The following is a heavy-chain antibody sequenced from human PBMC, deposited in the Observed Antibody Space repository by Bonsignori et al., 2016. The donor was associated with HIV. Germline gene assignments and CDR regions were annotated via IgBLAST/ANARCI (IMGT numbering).Heavy chain of an antibody. V-gene: IGHV3-30*04. CDR3: ARALWEYDILTGLEF. CDR2: ISYDGSDK. Sequence: WIRQPPGKGLEWVAVISYDGSDKYYADSVKGRFTISRDKSKNTLHLQMDSLRDEDTAVYYCARALWEYDILTGLEFWGQGTLVTVSS. J-gene: IGHJ4*02. D-gene: IGHD3-9*01.